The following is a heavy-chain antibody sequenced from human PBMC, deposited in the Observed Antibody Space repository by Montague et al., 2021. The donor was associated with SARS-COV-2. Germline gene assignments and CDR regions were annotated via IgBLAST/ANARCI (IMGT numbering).Heavy chain of an antibody. CDR1: GGSVSSGGYY. J-gene: IGHJ4*02. CDR2: IYYSGST. D-gene: IGHD6-13*01. V-gene: IGHV4-61*08. CDR3: ARVSLAAAATRSDY. Sequence: SETLSLTCTVSGGSVSSGGYYWSWIRQPPGKGLEWIGHIYYSGSTNYNPSLKSRVTISLDTSKNQFSLKLTSVTAADTAVYYCARVSLAAAATRSDYWGQGTLGTVSS.